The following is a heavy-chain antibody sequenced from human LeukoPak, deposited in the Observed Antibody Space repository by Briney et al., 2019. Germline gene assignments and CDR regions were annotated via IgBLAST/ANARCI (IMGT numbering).Heavy chain of an antibody. J-gene: IGHJ4*02. V-gene: IGHV4-4*07. CDR2: LYTSGGA. Sequence: PSETLSLTCTVSGGSMNTYYWSWIRQPAGKGLEWIGRLYTSGGANYNPSLKGRVTMSVDTSKNQFSLKLSSVTAADTAVYYCARVKYGSDWSFDYWGQGTLVTVSS. D-gene: IGHD6-19*01. CDR3: ARVKYGSDWSFDY. CDR1: GGSMNTYY.